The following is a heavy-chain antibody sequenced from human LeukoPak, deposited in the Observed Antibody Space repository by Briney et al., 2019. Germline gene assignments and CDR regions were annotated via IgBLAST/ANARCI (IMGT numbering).Heavy chain of an antibody. CDR2: IYYSGST. V-gene: IGHV4-39*01. D-gene: IGHD3-10*01. Sequence: SETLSLTCTVSGGSISSSSYYWGWIRQPPGKGLEWIGSIYYSGSTYYNPSLESRVTISVDTSKNQFSLKLSSVTAADTAVYYCARHLYGSVDYWGQGTLVTVSS. J-gene: IGHJ4*02. CDR3: ARHLYGSVDY. CDR1: GGSISSSSYY.